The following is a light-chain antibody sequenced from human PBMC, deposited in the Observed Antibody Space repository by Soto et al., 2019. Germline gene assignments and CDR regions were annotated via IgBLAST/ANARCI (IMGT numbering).Light chain of an antibody. CDR1: QSVSSN. CDR2: GAS. CDR3: QQYNNWPPPIT. Sequence: EIVMTQSPATLSVSPGERATLSCGASQSVSSNLAWYQQKPGQAPRLLIYGASTRATGIPARFSGSGSGTEFTLTISSLQSEDFAVYYCQQYNNWPPPITFGQGTRLEIK. V-gene: IGKV3-15*01. J-gene: IGKJ5*01.